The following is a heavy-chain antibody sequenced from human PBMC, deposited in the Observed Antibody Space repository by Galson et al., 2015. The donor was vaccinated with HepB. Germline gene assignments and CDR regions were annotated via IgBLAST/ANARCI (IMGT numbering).Heavy chain of an antibody. CDR3: AREGNYDFSGDAFDI. CDR2: IIPILGIA. J-gene: IGHJ3*02. D-gene: IGHD3-3*01. Sequence: SVKVSCKASGGTFSSYAISWVRQAPGQGLEWMGGIIPILGIANYAQKFQGRVTITADKSTSTAYMELSSLRSEDTAVYYCAREGNYDFSGDAFDIWGQGTMVTVSS. CDR1: GGTFSSYA. V-gene: IGHV1-69*10.